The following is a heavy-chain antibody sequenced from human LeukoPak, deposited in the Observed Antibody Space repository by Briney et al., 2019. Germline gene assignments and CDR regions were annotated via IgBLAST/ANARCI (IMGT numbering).Heavy chain of an antibody. CDR3: ARDFRSYYYDSSGLDY. Sequence: PGGSLRLSCAASGFTFSSYGMHWVRQAPGKGLEWVAAIWYDGSNKYYADSVKGRFTISRDNSKNTLYLQMNSLRAEDTAVYYCARDFRSYYYDSSGLDYWGQGTLVTVSS. J-gene: IGHJ4*02. D-gene: IGHD3-22*01. V-gene: IGHV3-33*01. CDR2: IWYDGSNK. CDR1: GFTFSSYG.